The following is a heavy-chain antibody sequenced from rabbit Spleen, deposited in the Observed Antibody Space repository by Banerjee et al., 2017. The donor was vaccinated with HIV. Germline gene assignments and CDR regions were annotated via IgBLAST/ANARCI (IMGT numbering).Heavy chain of an antibody. CDR1: GFSFSSSYW. CDR2: IYAGSSGST. V-gene: IGHV1S45*01. CDR3: ARDSSNTNGYAFNL. D-gene: IGHD1-1*01. Sequence: QEQLEESGGDLVKPEGSLTLTCTASGFSFSSSYWICWVRQAPGKGLEWIACIYAGSSGSTYYASWAKGRFTISKTSSTTVTLQMTSLTAADTATYFCARDSSNTNGYAFNLWGQGTLVTVS. J-gene: IGHJ4*01.